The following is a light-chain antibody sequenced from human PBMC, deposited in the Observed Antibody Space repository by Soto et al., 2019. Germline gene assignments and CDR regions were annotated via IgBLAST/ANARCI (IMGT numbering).Light chain of an antibody. CDR3: QQYGSSPPIT. V-gene: IGKV3-20*01. CDR1: QSVSSSY. J-gene: IGKJ5*01. CDR2: GAS. Sequence: EIVLTQSPGTLSLSPGERATPSCRASQSVSSSYLAWYQQKPGQAPRLLIYGASSRATGIPDRFSGSGSGTDFTLTISRLESEDFAVYYCQQYGSSPPITFGQGTRMEIK.